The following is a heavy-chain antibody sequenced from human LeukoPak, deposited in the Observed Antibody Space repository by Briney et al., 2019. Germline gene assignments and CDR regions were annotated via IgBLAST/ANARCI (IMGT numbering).Heavy chain of an antibody. CDR1: GGTFSSYA. Sequence: SVKVSCKASGGTFSSYAISWVRQAPGQGLEWMGRIIPIFGTANYAQKFQGRVTITTDESTSTAYMELSSLRSDDTAVYYCARDDYSKAEYFQHWGQGTLVTVSS. CDR3: ARDDYSKAEYFQH. V-gene: IGHV1-69*05. J-gene: IGHJ1*01. D-gene: IGHD4-11*01. CDR2: IIPIFGTA.